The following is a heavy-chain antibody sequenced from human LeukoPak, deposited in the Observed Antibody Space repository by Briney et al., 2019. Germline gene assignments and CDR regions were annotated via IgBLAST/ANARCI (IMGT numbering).Heavy chain of an antibody. D-gene: IGHD3-9*01. CDR3: ARGGAYDTHGVLDY. CDR1: AFTVNNKY. Sequence: GGSLRLSCADSAFTVNNKYMSWVRQAPGQGLEWVSVIYSDGTTYYADSVQGRFTISTDNSRNTLCLQMTSLRAEDTALYYCARGGAYDTHGVLDYWGQGALVTVSS. V-gene: IGHV3-53*01. CDR2: IYSDGTT. J-gene: IGHJ4*02.